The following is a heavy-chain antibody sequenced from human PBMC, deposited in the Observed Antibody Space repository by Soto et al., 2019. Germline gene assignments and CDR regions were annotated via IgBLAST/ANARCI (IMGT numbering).Heavy chain of an antibody. CDR3: ARDRLRYCSSTSCETNYYYYYGMDV. D-gene: IGHD2-2*01. CDR2: IIPIFGAA. J-gene: IGHJ6*02. Sequence: GASVKVSCKASGGTFSSYAISWVRQAPVQGLEWMGGIIPIFGAANYAQKFQGRVTITADESTSTAYMELSSLRSEDTAVYYCARDRLRYCSSTSCETNYYYYYGMDVWGQGTTVTVSS. CDR1: GGTFSSYA. V-gene: IGHV1-69*13.